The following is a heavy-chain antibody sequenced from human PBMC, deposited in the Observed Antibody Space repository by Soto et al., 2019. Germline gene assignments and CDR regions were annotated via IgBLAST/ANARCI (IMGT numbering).Heavy chain of an antibody. CDR2: ISAYNGNT. CDR3: ARDLGGSYYAPVDY. Sequence: QVQLVQSGAEVKKPGASVKVSCKASGYTFTSYGISWVRQAPGQGLEWMGWISAYNGNTKYAQKLQGRVTTTTDTSTSTAYMELRGLRSDDTAVYYSARDLGGSYYAPVDYWGQGTLVTVSS. J-gene: IGHJ4*02. D-gene: IGHD1-26*01. CDR1: GYTFTSYG. V-gene: IGHV1-18*01.